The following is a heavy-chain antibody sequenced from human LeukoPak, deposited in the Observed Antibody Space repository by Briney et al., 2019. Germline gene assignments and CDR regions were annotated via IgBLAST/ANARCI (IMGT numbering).Heavy chain of an antibody. CDR2: ISGSGGST. CDR3: TTDRSYYYYYYMDV. V-gene: IGHV3-23*01. Sequence: GGSLRLSCAASGFTFSSYAMSWVRQAPGKGLEWASGISGSGGSTYYADSVKGRFTISRDNSKNTLYLQMNSLKTEDTAVYYCTTDRSYYYYYYMDVWGKGTTVTVSS. CDR1: GFTFSSYA. J-gene: IGHJ6*03.